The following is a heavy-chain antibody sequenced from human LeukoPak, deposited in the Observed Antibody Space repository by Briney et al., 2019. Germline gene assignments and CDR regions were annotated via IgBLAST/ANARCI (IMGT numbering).Heavy chain of an antibody. D-gene: IGHD2-2*01. CDR1: GGSFSGYY. CDR3: ARHGYCSSSSCLGNWFDP. V-gene: IGHV4-34*01. J-gene: IGHJ5*02. Sequence: MPSETLSLTCAVYGGSFSGYYWTWIRQLPGKGLEWIGEINDSGNTNYNPSLKSRLTISVDTSENQFSLRLISVTAADTAVYYCARHGYCSSSSCLGNWFDPWDQGALVTVSS. CDR2: INDSGNT.